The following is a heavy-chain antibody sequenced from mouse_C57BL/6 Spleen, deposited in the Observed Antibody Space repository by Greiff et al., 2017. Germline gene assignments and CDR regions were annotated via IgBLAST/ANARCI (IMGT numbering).Heavy chain of an antibody. D-gene: IGHD2-4*01. CDR3: ARGDDYDGEAFAY. Sequence: QVQLQQSGPGLVQPSQSLSITCTVSGFSLTSYGVHWVRQSPGKGLEWLGVIWSGGSTDYNAAFISRLSISKDNSKSQVFFKMNSLQADDTAIYYCARGDDYDGEAFAYWGQGTLVTVSA. V-gene: IGHV2-2*01. CDR2: IWSGGST. CDR1: GFSLTSYG. J-gene: IGHJ3*01.